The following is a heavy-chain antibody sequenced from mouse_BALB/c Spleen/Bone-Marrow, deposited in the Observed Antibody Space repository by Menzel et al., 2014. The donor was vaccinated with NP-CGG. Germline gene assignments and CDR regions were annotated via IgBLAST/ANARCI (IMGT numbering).Heavy chain of an antibody. CDR3: TRDSSGYVGAMDC. J-gene: IGHJ4*01. CDR1: GYTFTSYW. CDR2: INPSNGRT. V-gene: IGHV1S81*02. Sequence: VQLQQPGAELVKPGASVKLSCKASGYTFTSYWMHWVKQRPGQGLEWIGEINPSNGRTNYNEKFKIKATLTVDKSSSTAYMQLSSLTSEDSAVYYCTRDSSGYVGAMDCWGQGTSVTVPS. D-gene: IGHD3-2*01.